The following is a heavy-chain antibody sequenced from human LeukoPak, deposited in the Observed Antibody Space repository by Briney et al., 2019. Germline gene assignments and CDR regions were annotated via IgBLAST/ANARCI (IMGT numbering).Heavy chain of an antibody. V-gene: IGHV4-59*01. CDR2: IYYSGST. CDR3: ARAVSRAIGWSKWFDP. Sequence: SETLSLTCTVSGGSISSYYWSWIRQPPGKGLEWIGYIYYSGSTNYNPSLKSRVTISVDTSKNQFSLKLSSVTAADTAVYYCARAVSRAIGWSKWFDPWGQGTLVTVSS. CDR1: GGSISSYY. J-gene: IGHJ5*02. D-gene: IGHD6-19*01.